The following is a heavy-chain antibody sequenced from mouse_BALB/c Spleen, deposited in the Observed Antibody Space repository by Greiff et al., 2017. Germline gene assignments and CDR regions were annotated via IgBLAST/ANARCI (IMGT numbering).Heavy chain of an antibody. CDR2: IWAGGST. V-gene: IGHV2-9*02. CDR1: GFSLTSYG. CDR3: ARASTMITATEFAY. J-gene: IGHJ3*01. D-gene: IGHD2-4*01. Sequence: VKLMESGPGLVAPSQSLSITCTVSGFSLTSYGVHWVRQPPGKGLEWVGVIWAGGSTNYNSALMSRLSISKDNSKSQVFLKMNSLQTDDTAMYYCARASTMITATEFAYWGQGTLVTVSA.